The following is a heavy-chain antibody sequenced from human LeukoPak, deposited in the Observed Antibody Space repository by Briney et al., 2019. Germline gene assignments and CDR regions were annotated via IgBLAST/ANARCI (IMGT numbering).Heavy chain of an antibody. J-gene: IGHJ5*02. CDR1: GYSISSGYY. CDR2: IYYSGST. V-gene: IGHV4-38-2*02. Sequence: SETLSLTCTVSGYSISSGYYWGWIRQPPGKGLEWIGYIYYSGSTNYNPSLKSRVTISVDTSKNQFSLKLSSVTAADTAVYYCARDPDENWFDPWGQGTLVTVSS. CDR3: ARDPDENWFDP.